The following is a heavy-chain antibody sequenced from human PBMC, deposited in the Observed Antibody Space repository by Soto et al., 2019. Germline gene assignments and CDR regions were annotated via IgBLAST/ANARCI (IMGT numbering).Heavy chain of an antibody. V-gene: IGHV1-8*01. Sequence: QVQLVQSGAEVKKPGASVKVSCKASGYTFTSYDINWVRQATGQGLEWMGWMNPNSGNTGYAQKFQGRVTMTRNTTISTADMELRSLRSEDTAVYYCARCRSVVDLFDIWGQGTMVTVSS. D-gene: IGHD2-15*01. CDR2: MNPNSGNT. CDR3: ARCRSVVDLFDI. J-gene: IGHJ3*02. CDR1: GYTFTSYD.